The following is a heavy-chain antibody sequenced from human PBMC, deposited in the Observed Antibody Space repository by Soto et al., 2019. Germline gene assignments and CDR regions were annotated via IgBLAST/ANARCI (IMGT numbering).Heavy chain of an antibody. CDR2: ISGSGHST. D-gene: IGHD6-13*01. Sequence: EVQLLESGGGLVQPGGSLRLSCAASGFTFSSYTMSWVRQAPGKGLEWVSAISGSGHSTYYADSVKGRLTISRDNSKNTRYLQMNSLRAEDTAVYYCAKKGVVGGDSSSWYSWIDYWGQGTLVTVSS. CDR1: GFTFSSYT. V-gene: IGHV3-23*01. J-gene: IGHJ4*02. CDR3: AKKGVVGGDSSSWYSWIDY.